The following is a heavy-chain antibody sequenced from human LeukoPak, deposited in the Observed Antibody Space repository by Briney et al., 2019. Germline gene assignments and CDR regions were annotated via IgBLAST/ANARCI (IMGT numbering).Heavy chain of an antibody. Sequence: SETLSLTCAVYGGSFSGYYWSWIRQPPGKGLEWIGEINHSGSTDYNPSLKSRVTISVDTSKNQFSLKLSSVTAADTAVYYCARGVWGYVDNYYYYYMDVWGKGTTVTVSS. J-gene: IGHJ6*03. CDR1: GGSFSGYY. CDR2: INHSGST. V-gene: IGHV4-34*01. D-gene: IGHD5-12*01. CDR3: ARGVWGYVDNYYYYYMDV.